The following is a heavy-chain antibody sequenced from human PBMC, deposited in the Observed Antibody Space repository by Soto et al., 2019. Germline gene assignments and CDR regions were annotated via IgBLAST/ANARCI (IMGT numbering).Heavy chain of an antibody. CDR3: AGIPYYYDSSGPY. J-gene: IGHJ4*02. Sequence: SETLSLTXTVSGGSISSYYWSWIRQPPGKGLEWIGYIYYSGSTNYNPSLKSRVTISVDTSKNQFSLKLSSVTAADTAVYYCAGIPYYYDSSGPYWGQGTLVTVSS. CDR2: IYYSGST. CDR1: GGSISSYY. V-gene: IGHV4-59*01. D-gene: IGHD3-22*01.